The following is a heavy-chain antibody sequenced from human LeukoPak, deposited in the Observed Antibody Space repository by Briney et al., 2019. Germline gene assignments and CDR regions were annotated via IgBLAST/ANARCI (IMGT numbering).Heavy chain of an antibody. J-gene: IGHJ6*03. D-gene: IGHD2-15*01. CDR1: GGSISSGSYY. Sequence: SETLSLTCTVSGGSISSGSYYWSWIRQPAGKGLEWIGRIYTSGSTNYNPSLKSRVTISVDTSKNQFSLKLSSVTAADTAVYYCARGLQIVVGYYMDVWGNGTTVTVSS. CDR3: ARGLQIVVGYYMDV. V-gene: IGHV4-61*02. CDR2: IYTSGST.